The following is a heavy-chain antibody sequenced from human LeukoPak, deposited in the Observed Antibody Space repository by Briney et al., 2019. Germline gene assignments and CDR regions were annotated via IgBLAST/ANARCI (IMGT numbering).Heavy chain of an antibody. Sequence: SETLSLTCTVSGGSISSGSYYWSWIRQPAGKGLEWIGRIYASGSTNYNPSLKSRVTISVDTSKNQFSLKLSSVTAADTAVYYCARYCSTTSFYRDNDYWGQGTLVTVSS. D-gene: IGHD2-2*02. J-gene: IGHJ4*02. CDR1: GGSISSGSYY. CDR2: IYASGST. V-gene: IGHV4-61*02. CDR3: ARYCSTTSFYRDNDY.